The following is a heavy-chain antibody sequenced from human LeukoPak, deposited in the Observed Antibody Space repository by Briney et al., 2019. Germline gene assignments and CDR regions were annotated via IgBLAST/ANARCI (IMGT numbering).Heavy chain of an antibody. Sequence: PSETLSLTCTVSGGSISSYYWSWIRQPPGKGLEWIGYIYYSGSTNYNPSLKSRVTISVDTSKNQFSLKLSSVTAADTAVYYCARGGGTGSSSSSSSARYYYYMDVWGKGTTVTVPS. J-gene: IGHJ6*03. D-gene: IGHD6-6*01. CDR1: GGSISSYY. V-gene: IGHV4-59*01. CDR2: IYYSGST. CDR3: ARGGGTGSSSSSSSARYYYYMDV.